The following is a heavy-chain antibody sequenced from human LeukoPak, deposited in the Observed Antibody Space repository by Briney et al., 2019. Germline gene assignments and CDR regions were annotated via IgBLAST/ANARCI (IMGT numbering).Heavy chain of an antibody. V-gene: IGHV4-30-4*02. D-gene: IGHD3-22*01. J-gene: IGHJ5*02. CDR1: GGSISSGDYY. CDR2: MYYSGST. CDR3: ARPYYYDSRIDP. Sequence: SETLSLTCTVSGGSISSGDYYWSWIRQPPGKGLEWIAYMYYSGSTYYNPSLKSRVTMSADTSKTHLSLKLSSVTATDTAVYYCARPYYYDSRIDPWGQGILVTVSS.